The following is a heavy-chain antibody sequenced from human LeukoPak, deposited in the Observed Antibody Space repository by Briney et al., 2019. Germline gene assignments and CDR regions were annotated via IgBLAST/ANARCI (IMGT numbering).Heavy chain of an antibody. J-gene: IGHJ5*02. CDR1: GFSVSSNY. CDR2: IYVNGAT. D-gene: IGHD6-19*01. Sequence: GGSLRLSCAASGFSVSSNYMSWVRQAPGKGLEWVSIIYVNGATYYADSVQGRFIISRDNTQNALYLKMNSLRAEDTAVYYCAMAGDSRGWNWFGPWGQGTLVTVSS. CDR3: AMAGDSRGWNWFGP. V-gene: IGHV3-66*01.